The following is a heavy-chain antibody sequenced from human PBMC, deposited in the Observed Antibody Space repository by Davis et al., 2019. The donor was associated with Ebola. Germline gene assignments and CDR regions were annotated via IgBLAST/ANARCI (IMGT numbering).Heavy chain of an antibody. CDR1: GFTFRSYA. CDR3: ANPPQLWFGTLDYGIDV. Sequence: GGSLTLSCAASGFTFRSYALHWVRQAPGTGLEWVAVISYDGSNNYYADSVQGRFTISRDNSKNTLNLQMNSLRTEDTAVYYCANPPQLWFGTLDYGIDVWGQGTTVTVSS. J-gene: IGHJ6*02. D-gene: IGHD3-10*01. V-gene: IGHV3-30*04. CDR2: ISYDGSNN.